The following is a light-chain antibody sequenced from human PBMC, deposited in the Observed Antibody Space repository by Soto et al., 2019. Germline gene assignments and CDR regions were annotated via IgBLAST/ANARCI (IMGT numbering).Light chain of an antibody. CDR1: SSNIAGNT. V-gene: IGLV1-44*01. Sequence: QSVLTQPPSLSGTPGQRVTISCSGSSSNIAGNTVHWYQHLPGTAPKLLIYINDQRPSGVPGRFSASTSGTSASLAISGLHSDDEADYYCATWDDALNAAVFGGGTQLTA. CDR2: IND. CDR3: ATWDDALNAAV. J-gene: IGLJ7*02.